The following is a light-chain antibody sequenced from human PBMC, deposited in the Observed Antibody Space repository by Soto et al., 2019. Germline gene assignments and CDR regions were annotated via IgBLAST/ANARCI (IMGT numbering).Light chain of an antibody. CDR2: TNT. Sequence: QAVVTQPPSVSGAPGQRVTISCTGSSSNIGAGHGVHWYQQFSGTAPKLLISTNTNRPSGVPDRFSDSKSGTSASLAITGLQTEDEADYYCQSYDSSLSGVVFGGGTKLTVL. CDR1: SSNIGAGHG. CDR3: QSYDSSLSGVV. J-gene: IGLJ2*01. V-gene: IGLV1-40*01.